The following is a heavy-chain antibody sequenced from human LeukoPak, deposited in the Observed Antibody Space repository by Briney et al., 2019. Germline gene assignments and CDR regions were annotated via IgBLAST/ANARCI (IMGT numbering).Heavy chain of an antibody. J-gene: IGHJ4*02. Sequence: PSETLSLTCAVYGGSFSDYYWSWIRQPPGKGLEWIGEINHSGSTNYNPSLKSRVTISVDTSKNQFSLKLSSVTAADTAVYYCARGQRYSSGWYYFDYWGQGTLVTVSS. D-gene: IGHD6-19*01. CDR2: INHSGST. CDR3: ARGQRYSSGWYYFDY. CDR1: GGSFSDYY. V-gene: IGHV4-34*01.